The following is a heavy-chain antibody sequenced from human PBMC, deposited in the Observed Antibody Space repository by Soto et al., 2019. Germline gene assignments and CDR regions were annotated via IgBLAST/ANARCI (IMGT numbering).Heavy chain of an antibody. CDR1: GGTFSSYA. Sequence: QVQLVQSGAEVKKPGSSVKVSCKASGGTFSSYAISWVRQAPGQGLEWMGGIIPIFGTANYAQKFQGRVTSNADESTSTAYMELSSLRSEDTAVYDCARGPHGSGSYYNVAEYFQHWGQGTLVTVSS. V-gene: IGHV1-69*01. J-gene: IGHJ1*01. CDR3: ARGPHGSGSYYNVAEYFQH. CDR2: IIPIFGTA. D-gene: IGHD3-10*01.